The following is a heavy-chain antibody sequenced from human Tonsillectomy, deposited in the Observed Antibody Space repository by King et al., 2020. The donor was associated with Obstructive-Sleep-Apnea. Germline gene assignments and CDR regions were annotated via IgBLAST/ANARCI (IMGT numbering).Heavy chain of an antibody. CDR3: ARQTNSCHDY. CDR2: IRNKADSDAT. CDR1: GFIISDSH. J-gene: IGHJ4*02. V-gene: IGHV3-73*01. D-gene: IGHD2-2*01. Sequence: EVQLVESGGALVQPGGSLKLSCAASGFIISDSHMHWVRQASGKGLEWVGHIRNKADSDATAYAASVKGRFTISRDDSENTAYLQMNSLKSEDTAVYFCARQTNSCHDYWGQGTLVTVSS.